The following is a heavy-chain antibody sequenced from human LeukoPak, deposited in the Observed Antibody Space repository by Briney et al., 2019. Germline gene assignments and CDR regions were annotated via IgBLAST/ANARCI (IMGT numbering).Heavy chain of an antibody. D-gene: IGHD6-19*01. V-gene: IGHV3-48*03. CDR3: ARGSEYSIGWYEGATWFDH. Sequence: GGALRLSRAAPGFTLSRYEMNWVCEAPGKRLESGSYISSSGSTIYYADPVKGRFTIRGANAKDSLYLQMTSLRAEDTAVYYCARGSEYSIGWYEGATWFDHWGQGTLVTVSS. CDR1: GFTLSRYE. CDR2: ISSSGSTI. J-gene: IGHJ5*02.